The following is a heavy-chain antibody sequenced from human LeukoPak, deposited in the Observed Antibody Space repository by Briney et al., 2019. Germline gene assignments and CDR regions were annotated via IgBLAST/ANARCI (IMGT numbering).Heavy chain of an antibody. J-gene: IGHJ4*02. V-gene: IGHV4-39*07. CDR2: IYYSGST. D-gene: IGHD6-6*01. Sequence: SETLSLTCTVSGGSISSSRYYWGWIRQPPGKGLRWIGSIYYSGSTYYNPSLKSRVTISVYTSKNQFSLKLSSVTAADTAVYYCAGVEYSSTYIDYWGQGTLVTVSS. CDR3: AGVEYSSTYIDY. CDR1: GGSISSSRYY.